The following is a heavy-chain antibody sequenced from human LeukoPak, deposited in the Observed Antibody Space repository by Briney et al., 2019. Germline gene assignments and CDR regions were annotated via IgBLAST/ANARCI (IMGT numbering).Heavy chain of an antibody. J-gene: IGHJ4*02. D-gene: IGHD6-13*01. CDR2: ISSDGSRV. CDR3: ARIRQQLVYFDC. Sequence: PGGSLRLSCAASGFTFSDYWMHWVRQAPGKGLVWVSRISSDGSRVTYADSVKGRFTISRDNAKNSLFLQMNSLRAEDTAVYYCARIRQQLVYFDCWGQGTLVTVSS. V-gene: IGHV3-74*01. CDR1: GFTFSDYW.